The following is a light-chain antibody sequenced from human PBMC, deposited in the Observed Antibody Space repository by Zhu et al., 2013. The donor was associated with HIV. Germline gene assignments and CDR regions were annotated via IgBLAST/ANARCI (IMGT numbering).Light chain of an antibody. V-gene: IGKV1-12*01. CDR3: QQANTFPLT. Sequence: DIQMTQSPSSVSASVGDRVTITCRASQDITAWLAWYQHKPGEAPKLLIYAASSLQSGVPSRFSGSGSGTDFTLTISSLQPEDFATYYCQQANTFPLTFGGGTKVDMK. CDR1: QDITAW. J-gene: IGKJ4*01. CDR2: AAS.